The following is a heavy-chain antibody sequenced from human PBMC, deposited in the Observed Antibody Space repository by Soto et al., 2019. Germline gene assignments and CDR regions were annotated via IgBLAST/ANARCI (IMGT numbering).Heavy chain of an antibody. J-gene: IGHJ6*02. D-gene: IGHD5-18*01. CDR1: GYTFTTYG. Sequence: QVQLVQSGPEVKKAGASVKVSCKASGYTFTTYGISWVRQAPGQGLEWMGWISGYNGQTNYAQKFRGRVTITTDTSTSTAYMELRGLRSDDTAMYYCARDGRKELWVEGRNAMDAWAQGTPVTVSS. CDR2: ISGYNGQT. CDR3: ARDGRKELWVEGRNAMDA. V-gene: IGHV1-18*01.